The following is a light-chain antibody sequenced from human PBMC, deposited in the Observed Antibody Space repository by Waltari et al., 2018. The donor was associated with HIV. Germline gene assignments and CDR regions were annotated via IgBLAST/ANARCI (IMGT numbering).Light chain of an antibody. J-gene: IGLJ3*02. CDR1: SSNIGSNY. V-gene: IGLV1-47*01. Sequence: QSVLTQQPSASGTPGQSVTISCSGSSSNIGSNYVYWYQQLPGTAPKLLIYRNNQRPSGVPDRFSGFKSGTSASLAISGPRSEDEADYYCAAWDDNLSGWVFGGGSKLTIL. CDR3: AAWDDNLSGWV. CDR2: RNN.